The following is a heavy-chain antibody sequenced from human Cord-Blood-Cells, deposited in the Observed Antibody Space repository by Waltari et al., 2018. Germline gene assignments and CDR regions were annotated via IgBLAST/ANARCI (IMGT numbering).Heavy chain of an antibody. V-gene: IGHV3-33*01. CDR2: IWYDGSNK. Sequence: QVQLVESGGGVVQPGRSLRLSCAASGFTFSSYGMHWVRQAPGKGLEWVAVIWYDGSNKYYADSVKGRFTISRDNSKNTLYLQMNSLRAEDTAVYYCARVRSGSYFDYWGQGTLVTVSS. CDR1: GFTFSSYG. J-gene: IGHJ4*02. D-gene: IGHD3-10*01. CDR3: ARVRSGSYFDY.